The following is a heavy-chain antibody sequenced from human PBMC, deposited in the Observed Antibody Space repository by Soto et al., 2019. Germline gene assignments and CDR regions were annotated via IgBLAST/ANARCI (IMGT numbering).Heavy chain of an antibody. CDR2: ISSSSSYI. D-gene: IGHD6-6*01. Sequence: EVQLVESGGGLVKPGGSLRLSCAACGFTFSSYSMNWVRQAPGKGLEWVSSISSSSSYIYYADSVKGRVTISRDNAKNSLYLQMNSLRAEDTAVYYCARDVYSSSRYFDYWGQGTLVTVSS. CDR3: ARDVYSSSRYFDY. CDR1: GFTFSSYS. V-gene: IGHV3-21*01. J-gene: IGHJ4*02.